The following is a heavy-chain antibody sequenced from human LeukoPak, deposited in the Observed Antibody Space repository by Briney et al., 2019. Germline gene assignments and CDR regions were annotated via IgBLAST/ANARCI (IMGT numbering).Heavy chain of an antibody. Sequence: EASVKVSCKSSGYTSRTYGISWMRQAPGQGLEWMGWISSHNGNTNYAQKFHGRLTMTTDTSTSTAYMELRSLRSDDTGVYYCARDVPGSIGTTARFDPWGQGTLVTVSS. J-gene: IGHJ5*02. CDR2: ISSHNGNT. D-gene: IGHD1-1*01. CDR3: ARDVPGSIGTTARFDP. CDR1: GYTSRTYG. V-gene: IGHV1-18*01.